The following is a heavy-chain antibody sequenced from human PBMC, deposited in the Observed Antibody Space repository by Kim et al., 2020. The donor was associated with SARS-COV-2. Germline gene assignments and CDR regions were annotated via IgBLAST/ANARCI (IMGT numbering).Heavy chain of an antibody. Sequence: SYADSVKGRFTISRDNAKNTLYLQMNSLRAEDTAVYYCARDLDYGDYADYWGQGTLVTVSS. J-gene: IGHJ4*02. D-gene: IGHD4-17*01. V-gene: IGHV3-74*01. CDR3: ARDLDYGDYADY.